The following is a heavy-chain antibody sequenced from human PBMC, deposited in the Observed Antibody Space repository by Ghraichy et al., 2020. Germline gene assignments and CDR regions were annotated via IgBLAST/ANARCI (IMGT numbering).Heavy chain of an antibody. CDR2: IFSNGGGK. J-gene: IGHJ4*02. D-gene: IGHD2-21*01. V-gene: IGHV3-23*01. CDR1: GFTFSTFA. CDR3: AKGRVSGDGFWEIDY. Sequence: GGSLRLSCTASGFTFSTFAMSWVRHAPGKGLEWVSGIFSNGGGKQYAESVRGRFTISRDNSKNTLYLEMNSLGVEDTAIYFCAKGRVSGDGFWEIDYWGQGTLVTVSS.